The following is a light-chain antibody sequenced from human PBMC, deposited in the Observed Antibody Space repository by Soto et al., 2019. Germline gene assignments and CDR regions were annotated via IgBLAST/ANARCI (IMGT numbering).Light chain of an antibody. V-gene: IGKV1-5*03. J-gene: IGKJ2*02. Sequence: DIQMTQSPSTLSASVGDRVTITCRASQSISSWLAWYQQKPGKAPKLLVYKASSLESRVPSRFSGSGSGTEFTLTISRLQPDDFATYYCQQYNSYSGTFGQGTKLEI. CDR1: QSISSW. CDR2: KAS. CDR3: QQYNSYSGT.